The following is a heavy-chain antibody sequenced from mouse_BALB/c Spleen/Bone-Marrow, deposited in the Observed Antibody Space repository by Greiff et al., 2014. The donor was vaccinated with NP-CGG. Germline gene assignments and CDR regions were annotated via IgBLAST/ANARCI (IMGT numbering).Heavy chain of an antibody. V-gene: IGHV14-3*02. D-gene: IGHD1-1*01. Sequence: VQLQQSGAELVKPGASVKLSCTASGFNIKDTYMHWVKQRPEQGLEWIGRIDPANGYTKYDPKFQGKATITADTSSNTDYLQLSSQTSEDDAVDYCAIYYYGSSGFAYWGQGTLVTVSA. CDR2: IDPANGYT. CDR3: AIYYYGSSGFAY. J-gene: IGHJ3*01. CDR1: GFNIKDTY.